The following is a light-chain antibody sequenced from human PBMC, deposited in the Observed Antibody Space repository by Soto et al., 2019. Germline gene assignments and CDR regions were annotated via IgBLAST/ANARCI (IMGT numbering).Light chain of an antibody. CDR1: QTINNW. J-gene: IGKJ1*01. CDR2: HAS. V-gene: IGKV1-5*01. CDR3: QHYNSYPWT. Sequence: DIQMTQSPSTLSASIGDRVTITCRASQTINNWLAWYQQKPGKAPNLLIYHASNLETGVPSRFSGSAFGTEFTLTISSLQPDDFATYYCQHYNSYPWTFGQGTTVDI.